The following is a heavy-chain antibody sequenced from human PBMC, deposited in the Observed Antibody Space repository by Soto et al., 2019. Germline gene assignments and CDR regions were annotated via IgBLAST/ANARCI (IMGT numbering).Heavy chain of an antibody. Sequence: ASVKGSCTASGYTFTGYGISWVRQAPGQGLEWMGWISAYNGNTNYAQKLQGRVTMTTDTSTSTAYMELRSLRSDDTAVYYCARDRGAVVVAATNFDYWGQGTLVTVSS. V-gene: IGHV1-18*01. CDR1: GYTFTGYG. CDR3: ARDRGAVVVAATNFDY. D-gene: IGHD2-15*01. CDR2: ISAYNGNT. J-gene: IGHJ4*02.